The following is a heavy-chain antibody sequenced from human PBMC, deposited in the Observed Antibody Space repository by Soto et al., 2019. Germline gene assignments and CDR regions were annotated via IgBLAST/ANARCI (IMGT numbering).Heavy chain of an antibody. D-gene: IGHD5-18*01. Sequence: QVQLVQSGAEVKKPGSSVKVSCKASGGTFSSYAISWVRQAPGQGLEWMGGIIPIFGTANYAQKFQGRVTITADESTSTAYMELSSLRADDTAVYYCARDLGDTAMDYYYYGMDVWGQGTTVTVSS. CDR3: ARDLGDTAMDYYYYGMDV. CDR2: IIPIFGTA. CDR1: GGTFSSYA. V-gene: IGHV1-69*01. J-gene: IGHJ6*02.